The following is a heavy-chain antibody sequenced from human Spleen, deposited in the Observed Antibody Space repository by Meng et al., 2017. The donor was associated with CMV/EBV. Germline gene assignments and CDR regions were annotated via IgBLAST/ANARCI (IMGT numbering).Heavy chain of an antibody. CDR1: GYSFTDYY. J-gene: IGHJ5*02. Sequence: ASVKVSCKASGYSFTDYYIQWARQAPGQGLEWMGRINPKTGDTNYAQHFQGRVTMTRDTSINTVYMELSSLRFDDTAIYSFARGQGCCLAWGQGTLVTVSS. CDR3: ARGQGCCLA. CDR2: INPKTGDT. V-gene: IGHV1-2*06. D-gene: IGHD2-15*01.